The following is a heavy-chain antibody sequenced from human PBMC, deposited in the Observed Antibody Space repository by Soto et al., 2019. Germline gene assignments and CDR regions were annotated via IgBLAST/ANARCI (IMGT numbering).Heavy chain of an antibody. J-gene: IGHJ6*02. V-gene: IGHV1-2*04. CDR3: ARGWDSSSRYYYYYGMDV. CDR1: GYTFTGYY. D-gene: IGHD6-13*01. Sequence: ASVKVSCKASGYTFTGYYMHWVRQAPGQGLEWMGWINPNSGGTNYAQKFQGWVTMTRDTSISTAYMELSRLRSDDTAVYYCARGWDSSSRYYYYYGMDVWGQGTTVTVSS. CDR2: INPNSGGT.